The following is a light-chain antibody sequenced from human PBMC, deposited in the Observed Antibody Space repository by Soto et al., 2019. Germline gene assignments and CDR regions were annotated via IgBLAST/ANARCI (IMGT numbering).Light chain of an antibody. CDR2: ASS. J-gene: IGKJ2*02. CDR1: QSVDNY. CDR3: QQRREWPRT. Sequence: EIVLTQSPATLSLSPGERATLSCRASQSVDNYLAWYQQKAGQVPRLLIYASSIRATGIPARFSGSGSGRDFTLTISSLEPEDFAVYYCQQRREWPRTFGQGTKVEIK. V-gene: IGKV3-11*02.